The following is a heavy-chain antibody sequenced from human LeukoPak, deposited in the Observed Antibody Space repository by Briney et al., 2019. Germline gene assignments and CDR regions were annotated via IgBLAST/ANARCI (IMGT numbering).Heavy chain of an antibody. D-gene: IGHD3-3*01. CDR1: GFTFSSYW. CDR2: IKQDGSEK. V-gene: IGHV3-7*01. J-gene: IGHJ6*03. CDR3: ARTSPYYDFWSGPNYHYYYMDV. Sequence: PGGSLRLSCAASGFTFSSYWMSWVRQAPGKGLEWVANIKQDGSEKYYVDSVKGRFTISRDNAKNSLYLQMNSLRAEDTAVYYCARTSPYYDFWSGPNYHYYYMDVWGKGTTVTVSS.